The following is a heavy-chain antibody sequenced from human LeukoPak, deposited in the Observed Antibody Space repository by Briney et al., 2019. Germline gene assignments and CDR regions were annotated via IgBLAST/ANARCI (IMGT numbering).Heavy chain of an antibody. Sequence: ETLSLTCTVSGGSISSYYWSWIRQPPGKGLEWIGYIYYTGSTNYNPSLKSRVTISVDTSKNQFSLKLSSVTAADTAIYYCASLGSGSSPIIDFDYWGQGTLVTVSS. CDR3: ASLGSGSSPIIDFDY. CDR1: GGSISSYY. J-gene: IGHJ4*02. CDR2: IYYTGST. D-gene: IGHD3-10*01. V-gene: IGHV4-59*12.